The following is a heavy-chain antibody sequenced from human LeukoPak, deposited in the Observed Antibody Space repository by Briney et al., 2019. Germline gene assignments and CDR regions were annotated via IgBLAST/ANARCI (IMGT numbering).Heavy chain of an antibody. Sequence: ASVKVSCMASGYSFTGYYMHWVRQAPGQGREWMGWINPSSGGTNYAQKFQGRVTMTRDTSISTAYMELSSLRSDDTAVYYCASGYISVPGWGQGTLVTVSS. CDR2: INPSSGGT. CDR1: GYSFTGYY. V-gene: IGHV1-2*02. CDR3: ASGYISVPG. D-gene: IGHD3-16*02. J-gene: IGHJ4*02.